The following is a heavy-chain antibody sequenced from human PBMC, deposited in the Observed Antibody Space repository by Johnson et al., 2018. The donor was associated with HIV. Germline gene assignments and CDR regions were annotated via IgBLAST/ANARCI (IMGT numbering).Heavy chain of an antibody. Sequence: YYVDSVKGRFTISRENAKNSLYLQMNSLRAGDTAVYYCAGIAAAGGDAFDIWGQGTMVTVSS. V-gene: IGHV3-13*01. J-gene: IGHJ3*02. CDR3: AGIAAAGGDAFDI. D-gene: IGHD6-13*01.